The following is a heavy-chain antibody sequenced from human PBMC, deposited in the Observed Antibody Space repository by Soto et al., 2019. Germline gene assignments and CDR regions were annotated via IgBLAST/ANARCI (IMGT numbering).Heavy chain of an antibody. CDR3: ARELEGGYCSGGSCYSWVY. CDR1: GYTFTSYG. J-gene: IGHJ4*02. D-gene: IGHD2-15*01. V-gene: IGHV1-18*01. CDR2: ISAYNGNT. Sequence: QVQLVQSGAEVKKPGASVKVSCKASGYTFTSYGISWVRQAPGQGLEWMGWISAYNGNTNYAQKLQGRVTMTTDTSTSTAYMELRSLRSDDTAVYYYARELEGGYCSGGSCYSWVYWGQGTLVPVSS.